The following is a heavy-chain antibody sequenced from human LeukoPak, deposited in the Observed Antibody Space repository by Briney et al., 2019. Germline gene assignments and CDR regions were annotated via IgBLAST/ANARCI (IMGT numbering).Heavy chain of an antibody. CDR2: INSDGTST. V-gene: IGHV3-74*01. D-gene: IGHD3-16*01. CDR1: GFTFSSYW. J-gene: IGHJ6*02. Sequence: GGSLRLSCAASGFTFSSYWMHWVRQAPGKGLMWVSRINSDGTSTSYADSVKGRFTISRDNAKNTLYLQMNSLRAEDAAVYYCSLGQAHGMDVWGQGTTVTVSS. CDR3: SLGQAHGMDV.